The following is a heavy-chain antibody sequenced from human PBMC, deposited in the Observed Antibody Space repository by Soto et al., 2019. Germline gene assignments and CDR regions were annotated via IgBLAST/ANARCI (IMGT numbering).Heavy chain of an antibody. D-gene: IGHD5-12*01. CDR3: VRDAPIGSVFSGYDAIDS. CDR1: GGTFSTST. V-gene: IGHV1-69*08. Sequence: QVQLEQSGTEVKKPGSSVKVSCKASGGTFSTSTFTWVRQAPGQGLEWMGRIIPIFGTGDYAPKFQGRVLITADKSTSTVYMELSGLKAEDTAVFFCVRDAPIGSVFSGYDAIDSWGQGTPVTVSS. CDR2: IIPIFGTG. J-gene: IGHJ4*02.